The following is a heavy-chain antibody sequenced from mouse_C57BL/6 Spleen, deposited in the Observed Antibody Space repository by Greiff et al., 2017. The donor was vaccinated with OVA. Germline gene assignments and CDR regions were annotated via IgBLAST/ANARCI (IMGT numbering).Heavy chain of an antibody. J-gene: IGHJ2*01. D-gene: IGHD2-3*01. CDR1: GYTFTSYG. CDR3: ARGNDGYYVGY. CDR2: IYPRSGNT. V-gene: IGHV1-81*01. Sequence: VQLQQSGAELARPGASVKLSCKASGYTFTSYGISWVKQRTGQGLEWIGEIYPRSGNTYYTEKFKGKATLTADKSASTAYMELRSLTSEDSAVYVCARGNDGYYVGYWGQGTTLTVSS.